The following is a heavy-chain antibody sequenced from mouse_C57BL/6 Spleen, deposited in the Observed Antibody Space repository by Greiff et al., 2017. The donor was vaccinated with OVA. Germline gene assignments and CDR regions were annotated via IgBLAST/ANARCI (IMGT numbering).Heavy chain of an antibody. D-gene: IGHD2-12*01. CDR1: GYTFTSYW. CDR2: IYPGSGST. J-gene: IGHJ1*03. Sequence: QVQLKQPGAELVKPGASVEMSCKASGYTFTSYWITWVKQRPGQGLEWIGDIYPGSGSTNYNEKFKSKATLTVDTSSSTAYMQLSSLTSEDSAVYYCVRNYRGYFDGWGTGTTVTVSS. CDR3: VRNYRGYFDG. V-gene: IGHV1-55*01.